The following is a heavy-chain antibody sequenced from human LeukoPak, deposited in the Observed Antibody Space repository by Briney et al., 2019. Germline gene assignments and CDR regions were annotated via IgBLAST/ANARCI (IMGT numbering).Heavy chain of an antibody. V-gene: IGHV3-30-3*01. CDR1: GFTFSSYA. D-gene: IGHD4-11*01. CDR2: ISYDGSNK. CDR3: ARDLSMTTVTTIDY. J-gene: IGHJ4*02. Sequence: GGSLRLSCAASGFTFSSYAMHWVRQAPGKGLEWVAVISYDGSNKYYADSVKGRFTISRDNSKNTLYLQMNSLRAEDTAVYYSARDLSMTTVTTIDYWGQGTLVTVSS.